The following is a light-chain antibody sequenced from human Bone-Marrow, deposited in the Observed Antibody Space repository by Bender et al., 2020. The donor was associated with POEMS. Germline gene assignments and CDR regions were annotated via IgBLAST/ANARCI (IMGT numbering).Light chain of an antibody. Sequence: QSALTQPPSASGSPGQSVTISCTGTSSDVGAYNYVSWYQQHPGKAPKLMLYEDLKRPSGVSSRFSGSKSGNTASLTISGLQAEDEADYYCCSPAGSNTFVFGGGTQLTVL. CDR1: SSDVGAYNY. V-gene: IGLV2-8*01. CDR2: EDL. J-gene: IGLJ3*02. CDR3: CSPAGSNTFV.